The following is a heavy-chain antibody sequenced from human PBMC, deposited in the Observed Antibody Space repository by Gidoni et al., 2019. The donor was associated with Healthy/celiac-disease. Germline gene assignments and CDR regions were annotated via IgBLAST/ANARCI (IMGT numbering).Heavy chain of an antibody. Sequence: QVQLQESGPGLVKPSQTLSLTCTVSGGSISSGSYYWSWIRQPAGKGLEWIGRIYTSGSTNYNPSLKSRVTISVDTSKNQFSLKLSSVTAADTAVYYCARLSITMVRGFDYWGQGTLVTVSS. D-gene: IGHD3-10*01. V-gene: IGHV4-61*02. CDR2: IYTSGST. J-gene: IGHJ4*02. CDR3: ARLSITMVRGFDY. CDR1: GGSISSGSYY.